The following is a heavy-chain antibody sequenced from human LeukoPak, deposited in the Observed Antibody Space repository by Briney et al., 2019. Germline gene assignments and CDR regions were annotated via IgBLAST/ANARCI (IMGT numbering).Heavy chain of an antibody. D-gene: IGHD2-2*01. J-gene: IGHJ6*02. Sequence: GGSLRLSCAASGFTFSSYAMSGVRQAPGKGLEWVSVISGSGGTTYYAESMKGRFTISRDNSKNTLYLQINSLRAEDTAVYFCSRYCSTTTCPGYYYGMDIWGQGTAVTVSS. V-gene: IGHV3-23*01. CDR3: SRYCSTTTCPGYYYGMDI. CDR2: ISGSGGTT. CDR1: GFTFSSYA.